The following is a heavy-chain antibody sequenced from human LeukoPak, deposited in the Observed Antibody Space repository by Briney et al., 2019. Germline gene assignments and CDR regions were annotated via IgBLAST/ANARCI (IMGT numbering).Heavy chain of an antibody. CDR2: ISGSSDNT. J-gene: IGHJ4*02. CDR3: ARWFAQGGSGRYLDY. D-gene: IGHD3-10*01. CDR1: GFTFSSYA. V-gene: IGHV3-23*01. Sequence: GGSLRLSCAASGFTFSSYAMSWVRQAPGKGLDWVSSISGSSDNTYYADSVKGRFTISRDNSKNTLYLQMNSLRAEDTALYYCARWFAQGGSGRYLDYWGQGTLVTVSS.